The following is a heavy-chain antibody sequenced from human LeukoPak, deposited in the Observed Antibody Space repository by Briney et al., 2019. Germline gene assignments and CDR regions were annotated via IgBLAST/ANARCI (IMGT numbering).Heavy chain of an antibody. CDR3: AKGIRIAAAGHFDY. D-gene: IGHD6-13*01. V-gene: IGHV3-9*01. J-gene: IGHJ4*02. Sequence: GGSLRLSCAASGLTFDDYAMHWVRLHPGKGLEWVSGISWNSGSIVYAGCVKGRFTISRENAKSSLYLQMNSLRAGDTALYYCAKGIRIAAAGHFDYWGQGTLVTVSS. CDR2: ISWNSGSI. CDR1: GLTFDDYA.